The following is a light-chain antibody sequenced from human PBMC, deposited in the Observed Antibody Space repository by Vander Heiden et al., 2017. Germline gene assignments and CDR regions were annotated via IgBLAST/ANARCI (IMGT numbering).Light chain of an antibody. CDR1: QSLLHSNGYNY. Sequence: DIVMTQSPLSLPVTSGEPASISCRSSQSLLHSNGYNYLDWYLQKPGQSPQLLIYLGSNRASGVPDRFSGSGSGTNFTLKISKVETEDVGVYYCMQARQTSLTFGGGTKVEIK. CDR2: LGS. J-gene: IGKJ4*01. CDR3: MQARQTSLT. V-gene: IGKV2-28*01.